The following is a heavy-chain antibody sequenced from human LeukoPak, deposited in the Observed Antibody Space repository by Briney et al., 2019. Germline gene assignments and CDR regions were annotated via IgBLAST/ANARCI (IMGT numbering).Heavy chain of an antibody. V-gene: IGHV3-30*18. CDR1: GFTFSSYG. Sequence: GGSLRLSCAASGFTFSSYGMHWVRQAPGKGLEWVAVISYDGSNKYYADSVKGRFTISRDNSKNTLYLQMNSLRGEDAAVYYCAKDPGKFWSGHDYWGQGALVTVSS. CDR2: ISYDGSNK. J-gene: IGHJ4*02. D-gene: IGHD3-3*01. CDR3: AKDPGKFWSGHDY.